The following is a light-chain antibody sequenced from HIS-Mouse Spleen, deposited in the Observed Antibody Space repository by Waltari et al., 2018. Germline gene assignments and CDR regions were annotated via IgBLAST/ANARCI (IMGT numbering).Light chain of an antibody. CDR3: SSYTSSSTRV. J-gene: IGLJ3*02. V-gene: IGLV2-14*03. CDR1: SSHVGGSNY. Sequence: QSALTQPASVSGSPGQSITISCTGTSSHVGGSNYVPWYQQHPGKAPKLMIYDVSNRPSGVSNRFSGSKSGNTASLTISGLQAEDEADYYCSSYTSSSTRVFGGGTKLTVL. CDR2: DVS.